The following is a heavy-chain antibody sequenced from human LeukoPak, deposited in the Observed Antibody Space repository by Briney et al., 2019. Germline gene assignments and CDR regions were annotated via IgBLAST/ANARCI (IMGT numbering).Heavy chain of an antibody. D-gene: IGHD2-2*03. Sequence: PSETLSLTCAVYGGSFSGYYWSWIRQPPGKGLEWIGEINHSGSTNYNPSLKSRVTISVDTSKNQFSLKLSSVTAADTAVYYCARFMDPHYFDYWGQGTLVTVSS. CDR3: ARFMDPHYFDY. J-gene: IGHJ4*02. CDR1: GGSFSGYY. V-gene: IGHV4-34*01. CDR2: INHSGST.